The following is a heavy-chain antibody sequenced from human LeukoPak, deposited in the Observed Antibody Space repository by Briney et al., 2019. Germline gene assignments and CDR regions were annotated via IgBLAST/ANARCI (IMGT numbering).Heavy chain of an antibody. CDR2: ISSSGSTI. V-gene: IGHV3-11*04. D-gene: IGHD3-3*01. J-gene: IGHJ4*02. CDR1: GFTFSDYY. Sequence: NPGGSLRLSCAASGFTFSDYYMSWIRQAPGKGLEWVSYISSSGSTIYYADSVKGRFTISRDNAKNSLYLQMNSLRAEDTAVYYCARGVVYDFWSGYYRGDYFDYWGQGTLVTVSS. CDR3: ARGVVYDFWSGYYRGDYFDY.